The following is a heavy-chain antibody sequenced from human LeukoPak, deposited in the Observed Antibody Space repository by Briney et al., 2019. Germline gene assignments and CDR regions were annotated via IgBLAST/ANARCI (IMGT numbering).Heavy chain of an antibody. J-gene: IGHJ6*04. V-gene: IGHV5-51*01. Sequence: GGSLRLSCAASGFTFSSYWMSWVRQAPGKGLEWMGVVYPDNSDTTYSPSFEGQVTISVDKSVSTAYLQWTSLKASDTAMYYCARHVAAFRIGRIRIRDYWSVDVWGKGTTVIVSS. CDR3: ARHVAAFRIGRIRIRDYWSVDV. CDR1: GFTFSSYW. D-gene: IGHD2-8*02. CDR2: VYPDNSDT.